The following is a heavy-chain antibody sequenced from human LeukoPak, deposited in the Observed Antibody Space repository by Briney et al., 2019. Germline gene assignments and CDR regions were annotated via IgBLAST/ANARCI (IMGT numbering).Heavy chain of an antibody. CDR3: ARMGITIFGVARNWFDP. D-gene: IGHD3-3*01. J-gene: IGHJ5*02. Sequence: GRSLRLSCAASGFTFSSYWMNWVPQAPGKGLVWVSRINSDGSSTSYADSVKGRFTISRDNAKNTLYLQMNSLRAGDTAVYYCARMGITIFGVARNWFDPWGQGTLVTVSS. CDR2: INSDGSST. V-gene: IGHV3-74*01. CDR1: GFTFSSYW.